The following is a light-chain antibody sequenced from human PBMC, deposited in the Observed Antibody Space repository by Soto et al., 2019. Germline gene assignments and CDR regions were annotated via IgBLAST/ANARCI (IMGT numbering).Light chain of an antibody. CDR3: QQYYAIPWT. CDR2: WAS. CDR1: QRVLYSSNNNNY. J-gene: IGKJ1*01. Sequence: DIVMTQSPDSLAVSLGERATINCKSSQRVLYSSNNNNYVAWYQQKPRQPPKLLIYWASTRESGLPDRFSGSGSGTDFTLTISSLQAEDVAVYYCQQYYAIPWTFGQGTKVEIK. V-gene: IGKV4-1*01.